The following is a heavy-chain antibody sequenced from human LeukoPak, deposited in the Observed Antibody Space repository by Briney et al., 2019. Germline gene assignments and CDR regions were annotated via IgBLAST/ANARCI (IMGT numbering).Heavy chain of an antibody. CDR2: INPNSGGT. CDR3: ASAGYSSSWSTESPQGY. CDR1: GYTFTGYY. V-gene: IGHV1-2*06. J-gene: IGHJ4*02. D-gene: IGHD6-13*01. Sequence: ASVKVSCKASGYTFTGYYMHWVRQAPGQGLEWMGRINPNSGGTNYAQKFQGRVTMTRDTSISTAYMELSRLRSDDTAVYYCASAGYSSSWSTESPQGYWGQGTLVTDSS.